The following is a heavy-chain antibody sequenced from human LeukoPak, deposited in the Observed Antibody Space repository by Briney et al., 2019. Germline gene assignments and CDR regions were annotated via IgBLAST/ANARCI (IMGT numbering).Heavy chain of an antibody. Sequence: GESLKISCKGSGYSFTSYWIGWVRQMPGKGLEWMGIIYPGDSDTRYSPSFQGQVTISADKSISTAYLQWSSLKASDTAMYYCARGRVVTTMLGGDFDYWGQGTLVTVSS. D-gene: IGHD5-12*01. J-gene: IGHJ4*02. CDR2: IYPGDSDT. V-gene: IGHV5-51*01. CDR1: GYSFTSYW. CDR3: ARGRVVTTMLGGDFDY.